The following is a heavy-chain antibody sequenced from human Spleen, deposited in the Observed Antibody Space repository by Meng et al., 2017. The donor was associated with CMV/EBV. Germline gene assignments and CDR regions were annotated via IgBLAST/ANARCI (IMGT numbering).Heavy chain of an antibody. V-gene: IGHV4-34*01. CDR1: GGSSNNYY. CDR2: INHSGTT. Sequence: SETLSLTCAVYGGSSNNYYWTWIRQPPGKGLEWIGEINHSGTTNYNPSLKSRVTISVDTPKNQFSLKLSAVTAADTAVYYCARGVYYGSGTYFNYYYGMDVWAKGPRSPSP. D-gene: IGHD3-10*01. CDR3: ARGVYYGSGTYFNYYYGMDV. J-gene: IGHJ6*02.